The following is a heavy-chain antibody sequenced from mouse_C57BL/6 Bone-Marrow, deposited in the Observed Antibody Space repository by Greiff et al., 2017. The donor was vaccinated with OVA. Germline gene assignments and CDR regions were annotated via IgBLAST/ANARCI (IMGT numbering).Heavy chain of an antibody. V-gene: IGHV1-39*01. Sequence: VQLQQSGPELVKPGASVKISCKASGYSFTDYNMNWVKQSNGKSLEWIGVINPNYGTTSYNQKCKGKATLTVDQSSSTAYTLLNSLTSEYSAVYYCARNDYDSYAMDYWGQGTSVTVSS. J-gene: IGHJ4*01. D-gene: IGHD2-4*01. CDR2: INPNYGTT. CDR1: GYSFTDYN. CDR3: ARNDYDSYAMDY.